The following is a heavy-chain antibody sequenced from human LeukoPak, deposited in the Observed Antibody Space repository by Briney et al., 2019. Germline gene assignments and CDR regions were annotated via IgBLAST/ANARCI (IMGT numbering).Heavy chain of an antibody. Sequence: SVKVSCKASGGTFSSYAISWVRQAPGHGLEWMGGIIPIFGTANYIQKFQGRVTITTDESTSTAYIELSSLRSEDTAVYYWARGWAQKTYYYDSSGYYYLSNWFDPWGQGTLVTVSS. D-gene: IGHD3-22*01. J-gene: IGHJ5*02. CDR3: ARGWAQKTYYYDSSGYYYLSNWFDP. CDR1: GGTFSSYA. CDR2: IIPIFGTA. V-gene: IGHV1-69*05.